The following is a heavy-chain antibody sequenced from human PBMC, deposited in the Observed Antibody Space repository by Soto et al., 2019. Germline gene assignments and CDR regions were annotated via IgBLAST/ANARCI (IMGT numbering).Heavy chain of an antibody. CDR3: ARGYDSRAAAPLDY. CDR2: IYYSGST. Sequence: SETLSLTCTFSGGSISSGGYYWSWIRQHPGKGLEWIGYIYYSGSTYYNPSLKSRVTISVDTSKNQFSLKLSSVTAADTAVYYCARGYDSRAAAPLDYWGQGALVTVSS. D-gene: IGHD3-22*01. CDR1: GGSISSGGYY. J-gene: IGHJ4*02. V-gene: IGHV4-31*03.